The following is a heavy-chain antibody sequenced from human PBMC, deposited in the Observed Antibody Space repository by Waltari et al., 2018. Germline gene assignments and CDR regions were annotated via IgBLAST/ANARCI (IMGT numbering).Heavy chain of an antibody. Sequence: QVQLVESGGGAVQPGRSLRLSCAASGFTFSSYGMHWVRQAPGKGLEWVAFISYDGSSKYFADALKGRLTIARENSKNTLYLQMNSLRAEDTAVYYRARPPDAYDSSGLHYMDVWGTGTTVTVSS. CDR3: ARPPDAYDSSGLHYMDV. CDR2: ISYDGSSK. J-gene: IGHJ6*03. CDR1: GFTFSSYG. D-gene: IGHD3-22*01. V-gene: IGHV3-30*19.